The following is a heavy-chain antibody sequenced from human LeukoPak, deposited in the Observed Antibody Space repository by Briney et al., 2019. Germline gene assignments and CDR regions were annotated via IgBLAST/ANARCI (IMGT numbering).Heavy chain of an antibody. CDR1: GGTFSSYA. Sequence: SVKVSCKASGGTFSSYAISWVRQAPGQGLEWMGRIIPIFGTANYAQKFQGRVRITTDESTSTAYMELSSLRSEDTAVYYCAGSMARIAVAGSFDYWGQGTLVTVSS. V-gene: IGHV1-69*05. D-gene: IGHD6-19*01. CDR3: AGSMARIAVAGSFDY. J-gene: IGHJ4*02. CDR2: IIPIFGTA.